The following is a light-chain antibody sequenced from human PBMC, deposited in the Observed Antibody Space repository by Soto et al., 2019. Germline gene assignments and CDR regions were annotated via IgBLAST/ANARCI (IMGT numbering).Light chain of an antibody. V-gene: IGKV1-39*01. Sequence: DIQMTQSPSSLSASVGDRVTITCRASQSISSYLNWYQQNPGKAPNLLIYGASSLQSGVPSRFSGSGSGTDFTLTISSLQPEDFASYFCQQSYSTIITFGQ. CDR3: QQSYSTIIT. CDR1: QSISSY. CDR2: GAS. J-gene: IGKJ5*01.